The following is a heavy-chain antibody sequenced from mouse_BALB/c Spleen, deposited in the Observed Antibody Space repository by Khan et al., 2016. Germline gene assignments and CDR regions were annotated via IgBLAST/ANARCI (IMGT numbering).Heavy chain of an antibody. D-gene: IGHD2-5*01. V-gene: IGHV1-4*01. Sequence: QVQLQQSGAELARPGASVKMSCKASGYTFTIYTMHWVKQRPGQGLEWIGYINPSSGYTNYNQKFKDKATLTADKSSSTAYMQLSSLTSDDSAGYYCARSRRMRSNCLIDYWAQGTTLTVSS. CDR1: GYTFTIYT. CDR2: INPSSGYT. CDR3: ARSRRMRSNCLIDY. J-gene: IGHJ2*01.